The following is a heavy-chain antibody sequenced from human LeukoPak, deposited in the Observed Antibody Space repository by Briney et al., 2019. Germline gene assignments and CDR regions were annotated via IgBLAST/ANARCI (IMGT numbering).Heavy chain of an antibody. V-gene: IGHV1-69*05. D-gene: IGHD1-26*01. J-gene: IGHJ3*02. CDR1: GGTFSSYA. Sequence: SVKVSCKASGGTFSSYAISWVRQAPGQGLEWMGGIIPIFGTANYAQKFQGRVAITTDESTSTAYMELSSLRSEDTAVYYCAGGGATTRFAFDIWGQGTMVTVSS. CDR3: AGGGATTRFAFDI. CDR2: IIPIFGTA.